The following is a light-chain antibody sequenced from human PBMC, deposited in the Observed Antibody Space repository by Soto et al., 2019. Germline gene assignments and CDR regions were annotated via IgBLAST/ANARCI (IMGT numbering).Light chain of an antibody. Sequence: EIQMTKSPATLSGSIGDRVTITCRASQTISSWLAWYQQKPGKAPKLVIYDSSTLESWVPSRFSGSGSETEFTLSISSLQPDDFATYYCQQDDTYSQSPFGEGAKVDI. CDR1: QTISSW. CDR2: DSS. CDR3: QQDDTYSQSP. V-gene: IGKV1-5*01. J-gene: IGKJ1*01.